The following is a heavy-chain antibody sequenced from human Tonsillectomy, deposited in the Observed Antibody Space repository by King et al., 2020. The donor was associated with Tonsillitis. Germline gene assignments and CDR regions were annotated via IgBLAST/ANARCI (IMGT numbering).Heavy chain of an antibody. CDR2: IYYSGST. CDR1: GVSISSYY. Sequence: VQLQESGPGLVRPSETLSLTCTVSGVSISSYYWSWIRQPPGKGLEWIGSIYYSGSTDYNPSLKSRVTLSVHTSKNQFSLKLSSVTAADTAVDYCARDLGGSGGDPGWCDPWGQGTLVTVSS. V-gene: IGHV4-59*01. CDR3: ARDLGGSGGDPGWCDP. D-gene: IGHD2-15*01. J-gene: IGHJ5*02.